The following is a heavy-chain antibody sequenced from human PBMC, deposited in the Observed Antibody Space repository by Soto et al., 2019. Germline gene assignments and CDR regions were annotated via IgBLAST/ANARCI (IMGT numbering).Heavy chain of an antibody. V-gene: IGHV3-48*01. Sequence: EVQLVESGGGLVQPGGSLRLSCVASGFTFSTHSMNWVRQAPGKGLEWVSYISDSSRNIYYADSVKGRFTISRVNANNSLYLPMNSLKADDTAVYYCARKRCEFLEWFSDYWGQGALVTVSS. CDR3: ARKRCEFLEWFSDY. J-gene: IGHJ4*02. D-gene: IGHD3-3*01. CDR2: ISDSSRNI. CDR1: GFTFSTHS.